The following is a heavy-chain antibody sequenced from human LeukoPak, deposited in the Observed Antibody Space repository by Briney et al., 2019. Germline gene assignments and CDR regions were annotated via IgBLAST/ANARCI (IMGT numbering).Heavy chain of an antibody. D-gene: IGHD2-2*01. J-gene: IGHJ6*04. Sequence: GESLKISCKGSGYNFPAYWIAWVRQMPGKGLEWIGVIYPGDSDTRYSPSFQGQVTISADKSISTAYLQLSTLKASDTAMYYCAKSTASKGYFYYGMDVWGKETTVIVSS. CDR3: AKSTASKGYFYYGMDV. CDR2: IYPGDSDT. CDR1: GYNFPAYW. V-gene: IGHV5-51*01.